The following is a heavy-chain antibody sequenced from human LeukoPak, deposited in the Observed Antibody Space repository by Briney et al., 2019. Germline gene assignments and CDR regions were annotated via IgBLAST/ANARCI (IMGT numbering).Heavy chain of an antibody. CDR2: INPSGGST. Sequence: ASVKVSCKASGYTFTSYYMHWVRQAPGQGLEWMGIINPSGGSTSYAQKFQGRVTMTRDTSAGTAYMDLNSLRSEDTAVYFCAREGTLKRRAFDYWGQGTLVTVSS. J-gene: IGHJ4*02. CDR1: GYTFTSYY. CDR3: AREGTLKRRAFDY. V-gene: IGHV1-46*01. D-gene: IGHD3-10*01.